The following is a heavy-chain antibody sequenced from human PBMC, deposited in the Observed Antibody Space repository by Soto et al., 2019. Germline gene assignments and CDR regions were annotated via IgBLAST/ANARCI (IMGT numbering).Heavy chain of an antibody. J-gene: IGHJ6*03. CDR3: ARGIGYSYGYYFYYMDV. V-gene: IGHV1-2*04. D-gene: IGHD5-18*01. CDR2: INPHSGAT. CDR1: GYTFTGFY. Sequence: EASVKVSCKASGYTFTGFYMHWVRQAPGQGLEWMGWINPHSGATNYAQKFQGWVTMTRGTSISTAYMELSRLRSDDTAVYYCARGIGYSYGYYFYYMDVWGKGTTVTVSS.